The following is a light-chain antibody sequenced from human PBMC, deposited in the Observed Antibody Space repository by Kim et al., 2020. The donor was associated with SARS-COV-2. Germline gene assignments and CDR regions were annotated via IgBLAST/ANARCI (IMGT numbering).Light chain of an antibody. CDR3: QQYARSPPT. CDR1: QSVSSNY. Sequence: EIVLTQSPGTLSLSPGEGATLSCRASQSVSSNYLAWYQRKPGHAPRLLIYAASTRATGIPDRFSGSGSGTDFSLTVSRLEPEDFAVYYCQQYARSPPTFGQGTKLEI. J-gene: IGKJ2*01. V-gene: IGKV3-20*01. CDR2: AAS.